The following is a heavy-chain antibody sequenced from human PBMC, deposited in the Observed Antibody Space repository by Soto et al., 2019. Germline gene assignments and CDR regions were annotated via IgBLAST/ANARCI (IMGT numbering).Heavy chain of an antibody. CDR2: ISAYNGNT. D-gene: IGHD2-15*01. CDR3: ARTGPLARYCSGGSCYSVY. CDR1: GYTFTSYG. Sequence: QVQLVQSGAEVKKPGASVKVSCKTSGYTFTSYGISWVRQAPGQGLEWMGWISAYNGNTNYAQKVQGRVTMTTDTVTSTAYMELRSLRYDDTAVYYCARTGPLARYCSGGSCYSVYWGQGTLVTVSS. V-gene: IGHV1-18*01. J-gene: IGHJ4*02.